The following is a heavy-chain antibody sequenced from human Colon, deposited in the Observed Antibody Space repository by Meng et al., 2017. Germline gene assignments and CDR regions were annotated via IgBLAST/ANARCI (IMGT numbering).Heavy chain of an antibody. CDR1: GGSISSGGYY. V-gene: IGHV4-31*03. CDR3: ATKGVSEVTAINT. D-gene: IGHD2-21*02. Sequence: QVQLQESGPGLVKPSQTLSLTCTFSGGSISSGGYYWSWIRQHPGKGLEWIGYIHYSGSTYYNPSLKSRVTISVDTSKNQFSLKLTSVTAADTAVYYCATKGVSEVTAINTWGQGTLVTVSS. J-gene: IGHJ5*02. CDR2: IHYSGST.